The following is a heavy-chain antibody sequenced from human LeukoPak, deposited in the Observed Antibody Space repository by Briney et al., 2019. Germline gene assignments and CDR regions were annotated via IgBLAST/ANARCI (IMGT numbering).Heavy chain of an antibody. CDR3: ARVGTGTAMAWPFDY. D-gene: IGHD5-18*01. Sequence: GGSLRFSCAASGFTFSSYWMHWVRQAPGKGLVWVSRINSDGSSTSYADPVKGRFTISRDNAKNTLYLQMNSLRAEDTAVYYCARVGTGTAMAWPFDYWGQGTLVTVSS. J-gene: IGHJ4*02. V-gene: IGHV3-74*01. CDR2: INSDGSST. CDR1: GFTFSSYW.